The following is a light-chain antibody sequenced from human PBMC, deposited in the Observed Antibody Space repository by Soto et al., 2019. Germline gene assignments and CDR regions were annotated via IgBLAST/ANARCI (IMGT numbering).Light chain of an antibody. CDR2: WAS. J-gene: IGKJ2*01. CDR1: QRVFQSANNMNY. V-gene: IGKV4-1*01. CDR3: QQFYNTPPYT. Sequence: DTVMTQSPDSLAVSLGERATINCKSSQRVFQSANNMNYLAWYQQKPGQSPKLLISWASIRDSGVPDRFSGSGSGTDFTLTINSLQAEDAAVYYCQQFYNTPPYTFGQGTRLEIK.